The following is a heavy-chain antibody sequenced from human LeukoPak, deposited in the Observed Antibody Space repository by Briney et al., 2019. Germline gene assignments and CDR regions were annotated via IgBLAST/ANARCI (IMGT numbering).Heavy chain of an antibody. Sequence: GGSLRLSCAASGFTFSSYTMSWVRRAPGKGLEWVSAIGGSGGSTHYADSVKGRFTISRDNSKNTLYLQMNSLRAEDTAVYYCVKAHVAAADYHYVYMDVWGKGTTVTVSS. J-gene: IGHJ6*03. CDR3: VKAHVAAADYHYVYMDV. V-gene: IGHV3-23*01. D-gene: IGHD6-13*01. CDR1: GFTFSSYT. CDR2: IGGSGGST.